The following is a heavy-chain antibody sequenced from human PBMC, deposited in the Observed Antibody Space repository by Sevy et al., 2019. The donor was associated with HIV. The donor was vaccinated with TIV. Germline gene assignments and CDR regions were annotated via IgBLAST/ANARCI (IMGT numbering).Heavy chain of an antibody. CDR2: ISSGGSYA. J-gene: IGHJ3*01. D-gene: IGHD6-6*01. CDR1: GFTFSDDY. Sequence: GGSLRLSCTGSGFTFSDDYMSWIRQAPGKGLEWVAYISSGGSYANYEDSVQGRFSISRDNAKDSVFLQMNSLRAEDTAIYYCARVIRDPVARPRSFVLWGQGTMVTVSS. V-gene: IGHV3-11*06. CDR3: ARVIRDPVARPRSFVL.